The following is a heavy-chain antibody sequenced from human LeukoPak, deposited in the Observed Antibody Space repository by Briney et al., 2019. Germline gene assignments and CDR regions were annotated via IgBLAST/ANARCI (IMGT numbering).Heavy chain of an antibody. J-gene: IGHJ3*02. CDR2: ISSSSSYI. V-gene: IGHV3-21*01. CDR3: ARVRGGSGRSYAADAFDI. D-gene: IGHD1-26*01. Sequence: PGGSLRLSCAASGFTFSSYSMNWVRQAPGKGLEWVSSISSSSSYIYYADSVKGRFTISRDNAKSTLYLQMNSLRADDTAVFYCARVRGGSGRSYAADAFDIWGQVTMVTVSS. CDR1: GFTFSSYS.